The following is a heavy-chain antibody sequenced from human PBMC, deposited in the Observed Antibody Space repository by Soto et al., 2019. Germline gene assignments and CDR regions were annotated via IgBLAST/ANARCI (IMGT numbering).Heavy chain of an antibody. CDR2: ISSSSSTI. CDR3: ARGTTVENLGAPDWSSVR. Sequence: EVQLVESGGGLVQPGGSLRLSCAASGFTFSSYSMNWVRQAPGKGLEWVSYISSSSSTIYYADSVKGRFTISRDNAKNSLYLQMNSLRDEDTAVYYCARGTTVENLGAPDWSSVRWGQGTLVTVSS. J-gene: IGHJ4*02. V-gene: IGHV3-48*02. CDR1: GFTFSSYS. D-gene: IGHD4-17*01.